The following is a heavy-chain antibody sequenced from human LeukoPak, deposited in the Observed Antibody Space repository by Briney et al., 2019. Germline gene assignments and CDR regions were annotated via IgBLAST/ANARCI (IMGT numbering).Heavy chain of an antibody. D-gene: IGHD6-13*01. Sequence: GASVKASCKASGGTFSSYAISWVRQAPGQGLEWMGGIIPIFGTANYAQKFQGRVTITADKSTSTAYMELSSLRSEDTAVYYCARDPGIAAAGRYNWFDPWGQGTLVTVSS. V-gene: IGHV1-69*06. J-gene: IGHJ5*02. CDR1: GGTFSSYA. CDR2: IIPIFGTA. CDR3: ARDPGIAAAGRYNWFDP.